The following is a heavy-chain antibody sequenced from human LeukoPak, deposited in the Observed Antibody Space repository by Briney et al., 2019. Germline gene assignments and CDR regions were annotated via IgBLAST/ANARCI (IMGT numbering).Heavy chain of an antibody. CDR3: ARGWPYFDC. J-gene: IGHJ4*02. CDR2: IYYSGST. Sequence: PSETLSLTCTVSGGSVSSYYWSCIRQPPGKGLECIGYIYYSGSTNYNPSLKSRVIISVDTSKNQFSLKLSSVTAADTAVYYCARGWPYFDCWGQGTLVTVSS. CDR1: GGSVSSYY. D-gene: IGHD2-15*01. V-gene: IGHV4-59*02.